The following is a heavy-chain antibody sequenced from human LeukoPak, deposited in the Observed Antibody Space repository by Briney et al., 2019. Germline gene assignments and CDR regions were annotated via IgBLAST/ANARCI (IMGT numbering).Heavy chain of an antibody. V-gene: IGHV3-7*01. Sequence: GGSLRLSCATSGFTFSSHWMSWVRQAPGKGLEWVASIWPDGSTKYYVDSVKGRFTISRDNAKSSLYLRMSSLRGEDTAVYYCARLFGSVTTYDYWGQGTLVAVSS. CDR1: GFTFSSHW. CDR2: IWPDGSTK. CDR3: ARLFGSVTTYDY. D-gene: IGHD3-3*01. J-gene: IGHJ4*02.